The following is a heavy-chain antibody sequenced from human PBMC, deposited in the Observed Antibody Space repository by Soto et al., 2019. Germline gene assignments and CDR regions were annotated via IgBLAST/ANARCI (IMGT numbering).Heavy chain of an antibody. CDR3: VRDDFVMEMAT. CDR2: VNSDGRST. D-gene: IGHD3-16*01. J-gene: IGHJ5*02. CDR1: GFTFRSYW. Sequence: GGSLRLSCAASGFTFRSYWMHWVRQAPGGGLVWVSRVNSDGRSTTYADSVKGRFTISRDNAKNTLYLQMNSLRAEDTAVYYCVRDDFVMEMATWDKETLATVSS. V-gene: IGHV3-74*01.